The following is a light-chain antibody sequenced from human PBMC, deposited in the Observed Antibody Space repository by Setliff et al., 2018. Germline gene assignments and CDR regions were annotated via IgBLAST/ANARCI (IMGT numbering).Light chain of an antibody. J-gene: IGLJ1*01. Sequence: QSALTQPRSVSGSPGQSVTTSCTGTSSDVGGYHYGGDYYVSWYQQYPGKAPKLIIYNVNQRPSGVPDRFSGSRSGVTASLTISGLQAEDESDYYCCSYASNSYVFGTGTKVTVL. CDR2: NVN. CDR3: CSYASNSYV. V-gene: IGLV2-11*01. CDR1: SSDVGGYHY.